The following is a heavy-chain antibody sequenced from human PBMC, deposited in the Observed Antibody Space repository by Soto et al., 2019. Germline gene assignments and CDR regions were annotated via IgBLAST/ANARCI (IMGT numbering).Heavy chain of an antibody. V-gene: IGHV1-69*02. D-gene: IGHD3-10*01. Sequence: SVKVSCKASGGTSSSYTISWVRQAPGQGLEWMGRIIPILGIANYAQKFQGRVTITADKFTSTAYMELSSLRSEDTAVYYCSIWFGESAEHIDYWGQGTLVTVSS. J-gene: IGHJ4*02. CDR3: SIWFGESAEHIDY. CDR1: GGTSSSYT. CDR2: IIPILGIA.